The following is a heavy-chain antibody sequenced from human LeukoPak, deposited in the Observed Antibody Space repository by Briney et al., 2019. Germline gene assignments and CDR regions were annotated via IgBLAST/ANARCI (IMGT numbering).Heavy chain of an antibody. D-gene: IGHD4-17*01. Sequence: PGGSLRLSCAASGFTFSTYVMHWVRQAPGKGLEYVSAISSDGGSTYYANSVKGRFTISRDNSKNTLYLQMGSLRAEDMAVYYCARDGGYGDYDFWGQGTLVTVYS. J-gene: IGHJ4*02. V-gene: IGHV3-64*01. CDR2: ISSDGGST. CDR3: ARDGGYGDYDF. CDR1: GFTFSTYV.